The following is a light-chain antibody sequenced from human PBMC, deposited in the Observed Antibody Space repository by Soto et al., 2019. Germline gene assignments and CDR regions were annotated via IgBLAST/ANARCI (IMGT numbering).Light chain of an antibody. V-gene: IGKV1-39*01. CDR2: AAS. CDR3: QQSYNTPRT. J-gene: IGKJ1*01. CDR1: QSISSY. Sequence: IQLTQSLSSLSASIGDSVTITGRASQSISSYLNWYQRKPGKAPKLLIYAASSLQSGVPSTFSGSGFGTDFTLTISSLQPEDFATYYCQQSYNTPRTFGQGTKVDIK.